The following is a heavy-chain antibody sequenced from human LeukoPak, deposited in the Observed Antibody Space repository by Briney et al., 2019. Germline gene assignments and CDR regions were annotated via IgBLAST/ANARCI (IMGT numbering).Heavy chain of an antibody. CDR1: GYTFTDYY. V-gene: IGHV1-2*02. CDR3: ARDRTERDFDY. J-gene: IGHJ4*02. CDR2: INPNSGGT. Sequence: GASVKVSCKASGYTFTDYYVHWVRQAPGQGLEWMGWINPNSGGTNYAQKFQGRVIMTRDTSIRTAYMELGRLRSDDTAIYYCARDRTERDFDYWGQGTLVTVSS.